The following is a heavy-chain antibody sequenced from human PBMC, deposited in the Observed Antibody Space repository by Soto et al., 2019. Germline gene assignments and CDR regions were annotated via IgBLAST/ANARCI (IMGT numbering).Heavy chain of an antibody. CDR3: ARGSFSSSSSWFDP. CDR2: IYYSGRT. V-gene: IGHV4-31*03. D-gene: IGHD6-6*01. CDR1: GGSISSGGYY. J-gene: IGHJ5*02. Sequence: QVQLQESGPGLVKPSQTLSLTCTVSGGSISSGGYYWSWIRQHPGKGLEWIGYIYYSGRTYYNPSLHSRVSIAVDTTXNQFSLKLTSVTAADTSVYYCARGSFSSSSSWFDPWGRGTLVTVSS.